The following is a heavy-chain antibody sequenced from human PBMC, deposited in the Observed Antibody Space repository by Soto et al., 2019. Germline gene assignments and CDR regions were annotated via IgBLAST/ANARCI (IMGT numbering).Heavy chain of an antibody. D-gene: IGHD3-16*01. CDR3: ARRGTNYGMDV. CDR1: GYTFPNYW. J-gene: IGHJ6*02. Sequence: GESLKISCKGSGYTFPNYWIGWVRQMPGKGLEWMGIIYPGDSDARYSPSFLGQVTFSVDTSINTAFLKWSSLKASDTAMYYCARRGTNYGMDVWGQGTTVTVSS. CDR2: IYPGDSDA. V-gene: IGHV5-51*01.